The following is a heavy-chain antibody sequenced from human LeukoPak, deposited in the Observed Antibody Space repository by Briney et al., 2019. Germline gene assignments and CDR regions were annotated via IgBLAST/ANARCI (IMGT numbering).Heavy chain of an antibody. CDR3: AREEVATVYCSSTSCYIDY. V-gene: IGHV1-69*06. CDR2: IIPIFGTA. Sequence: GSSVKVSCKASGGTFSNYAITWVRQAPGQGLEWMGRIIPIFGTANYAQKFQGRVTITADKSTSTAYMELSSLRSEDTAVYYCAREEVATVYCSSTSCYIDYWGQGTLVTVSS. D-gene: IGHD2-2*02. CDR1: GGTFSNYA. J-gene: IGHJ4*02.